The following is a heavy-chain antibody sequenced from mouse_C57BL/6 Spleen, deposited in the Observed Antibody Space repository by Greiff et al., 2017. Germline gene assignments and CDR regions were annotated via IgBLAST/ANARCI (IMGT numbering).Heavy chain of an antibody. CDR1: GFTFSSYG. J-gene: IGHJ3*01. CDR2: ISSGGSYT. D-gene: IGHD3-3*01. CDR3: ARQGPFAY. V-gene: IGHV5-6*01. Sequence: EVKVVESGGDLVKPGGSLKLSCAASGFTFSSYGMSWVRQTPDKRLEWVATISSGGSYTYYPDSVKGRFTISRDNAKNTLYLQMSSLKSEDTAMYYCARQGPFAYWGQGTLVTVSA.